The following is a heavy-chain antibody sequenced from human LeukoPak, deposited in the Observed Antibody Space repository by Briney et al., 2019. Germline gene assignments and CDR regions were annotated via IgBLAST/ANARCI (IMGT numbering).Heavy chain of an antibody. CDR1: GFTFSDYY. D-gene: IGHD6-6*01. CDR3: ARDGPVPLRPQYYFDY. V-gene: IGHV3-11*04. CDR2: IITSGSTI. J-gene: IGHJ4*02. Sequence: GGSLRLSCAGSGFTFSDYYMSWIRHAPGKGLEWVSYIITSGSTIYYADSVKGRFTISRDNAKNSLYLQMNSLRAEDTAVYYCARDGPVPLRPQYYFDYWGQGTLVTVSS.